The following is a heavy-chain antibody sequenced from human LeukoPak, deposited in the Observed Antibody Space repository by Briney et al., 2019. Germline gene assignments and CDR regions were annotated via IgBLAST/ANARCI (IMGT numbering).Heavy chain of an antibody. V-gene: IGHV1-69*13. CDR1: GGTFSSYA. D-gene: IGHD6-19*01. Sequence: SVKVSCKASGGTFSSYAISWVRQAPGQGLEWMGGILPIFGTANYAQKFQGRVTITADESTSTAYMELSSLRSEDTAVYYCASGKAVAGPYYFDYWGQGTLVTVSS. CDR3: ASGKAVAGPYYFDY. J-gene: IGHJ4*02. CDR2: ILPIFGTA.